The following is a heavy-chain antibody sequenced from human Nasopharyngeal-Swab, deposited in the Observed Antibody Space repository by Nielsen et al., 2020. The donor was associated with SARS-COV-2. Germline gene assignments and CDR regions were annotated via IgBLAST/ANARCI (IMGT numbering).Heavy chain of an antibody. CDR3: TRVDVHDAFDM. Sequence: GESLKISCAASGFTLGNYWIHWVRQTPGKGLLWVSRINTDASRTSYADSVKGRFTISRDNAKNTVYLQMNSLRGEDTAVYYCTRVDVHDAFDMWGQGTMVTVSS. CDR1: GFTLGNYW. CDR2: INTDASRT. D-gene: IGHD3-16*01. V-gene: IGHV3-74*01. J-gene: IGHJ3*02.